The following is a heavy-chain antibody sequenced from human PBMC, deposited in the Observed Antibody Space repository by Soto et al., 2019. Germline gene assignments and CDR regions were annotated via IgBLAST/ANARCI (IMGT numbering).Heavy chain of an antibody. CDR3: SRERTERGYTTNGLDP. D-gene: IGHD5-18*01. CDR1: VWTFVSEA. CDR2: IIPIFGTT. Sequence: ASVKVSCKATVWTFVSEAITWLRQAPGQGLELVGRIIPIFGTTNYAQNLQGIATIPADKPKLTSYMELHSLTSDDTAFYYCSRERTERGYTTNGLDPGGQGPQVTVSS. V-gene: IGHV1-69*06. J-gene: IGHJ5*02.